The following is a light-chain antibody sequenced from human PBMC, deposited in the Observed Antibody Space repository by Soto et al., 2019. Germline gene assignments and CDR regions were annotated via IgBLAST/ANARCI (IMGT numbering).Light chain of an antibody. CDR3: FSYAGSSTGV. J-gene: IGLJ3*02. CDR1: SSDVGSYNL. V-gene: IGLV2-23*01. CDR2: EGT. Sequence: QSALTQPASVSGSPGQSITISCTGTSSDVGSYNLVSWYQQHPGKAPKLMIYEGTKRPSGVSNRFSGSKSGNTASLTISGLQAEDEADYYCFSYAGSSTGVFGGGTKVTVL.